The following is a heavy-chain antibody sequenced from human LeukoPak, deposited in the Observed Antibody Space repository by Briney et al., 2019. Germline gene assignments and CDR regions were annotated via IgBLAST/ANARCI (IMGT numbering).Heavy chain of an antibody. D-gene: IGHD4-17*01. Sequence: SETLSLTCTVSGYSISSGYYWGWIRQPPGKGLEWIGSIYHSGSTYYNPSLKSRVTISVDTSKNQFSLKLSSVTAADTAVYYCARRRRFTVTTKQYFDYWGQGTLVTVSS. J-gene: IGHJ4*02. CDR3: ARRRRFTVTTKQYFDY. CDR2: IYHSGST. V-gene: IGHV4-38-2*02. CDR1: GYSISSGYY.